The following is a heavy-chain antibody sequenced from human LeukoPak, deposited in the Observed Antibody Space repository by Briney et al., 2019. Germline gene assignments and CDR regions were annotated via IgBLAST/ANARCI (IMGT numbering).Heavy chain of an antibody. D-gene: IGHD3-16*01. CDR3: ARATSYYDNSASGY. CDR1: GLTFSNTW. Sequence: GGSLRLSCAVSGLTFSNTWMSWVRQAPGKGLEWLAFISFDASNTYYADSAKGRFTISRDNSKYTVNLQMSSLSADDMAVYFCARATSYYDNSASGYWGQGTLVTVSS. J-gene: IGHJ4*02. V-gene: IGHV3-30-3*01. CDR2: ISFDASNT.